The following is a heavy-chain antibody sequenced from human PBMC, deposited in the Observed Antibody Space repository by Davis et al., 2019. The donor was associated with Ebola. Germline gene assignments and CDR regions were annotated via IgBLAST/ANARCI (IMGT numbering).Heavy chain of an antibody. V-gene: IGHV4-59*01. CDR3: ARERKLGFRDALDI. CDR2: IYYSGST. J-gene: IGHJ3*02. Sequence: PGGSLRLSCTASGGSISSYYWSWIRQPPGKGLEWIGYIYYSGSTNYNPSLKSRVTISVDTSKNQFSLKLSSVTAADTAVYYCARERKLGFRDALDIWGQGTMVTVSS. CDR1: GGSISSYY. D-gene: IGHD7-27*01.